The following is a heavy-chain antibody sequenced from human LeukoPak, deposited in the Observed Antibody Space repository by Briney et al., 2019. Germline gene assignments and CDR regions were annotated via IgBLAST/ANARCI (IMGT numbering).Heavy chain of an antibody. Sequence: GGSLRLSCAASGFTFSSYSMNWVRQAPGKGLKGVSYISSSSSTIYYADSVKGRFTISRDNAKNSLYLQMNSLRAEDTAVYYCARIKVEYYDFWSGSDPFDYWGQGTLVTVSS. D-gene: IGHD3-3*01. CDR1: GFTFSSYS. V-gene: IGHV3-48*01. CDR2: ISSSSSTI. J-gene: IGHJ4*02. CDR3: ARIKVEYYDFWSGSDPFDY.